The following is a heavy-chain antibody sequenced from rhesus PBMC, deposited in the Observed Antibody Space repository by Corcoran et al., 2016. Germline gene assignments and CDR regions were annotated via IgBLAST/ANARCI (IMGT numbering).Heavy chain of an antibody. CDR2: LSRCGGST. J-gene: IGHJ6*01. Sequence: QLQLQESGPGLVKPSETLSLTCAVSGGSISSNYWSWIRQPPGKVLEWIGRLSRCGGSTDYNPSLNSRVTISTDTSKKQFSLKLSSVTAADTAVYYCAREVPLYYYDSGYYTGGYGLDSWGQGVVVTVSS. V-gene: IGHV4-173*01. CDR3: AREVPLYYYDSGYYTGGYGLDS. D-gene: IGHD3-28*01. CDR1: GGSISSNY.